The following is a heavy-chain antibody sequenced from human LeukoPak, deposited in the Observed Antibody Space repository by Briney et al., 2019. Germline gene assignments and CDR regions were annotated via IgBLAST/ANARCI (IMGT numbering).Heavy chain of an antibody. D-gene: IGHD6-19*01. J-gene: IGHJ4*02. Sequence: SETLSLTCTVSGGSKTTHTYYEAWIRQPPGRGLEWIGGVHYTGNTYSNTSFKSRVTMSVDTSKNQFSLNLSSVTAADTAVYYCAKRSSVWNFDCWGQGILVTVSS. CDR1: GGSKTTHTYY. V-gene: IGHV4-39*01. CDR2: VHYTGNT. CDR3: AKRSSVWNFDC.